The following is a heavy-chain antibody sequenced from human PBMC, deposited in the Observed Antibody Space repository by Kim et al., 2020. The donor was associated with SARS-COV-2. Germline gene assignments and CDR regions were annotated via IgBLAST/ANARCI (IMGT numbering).Heavy chain of an antibody. CDR2: IIPILGIA. CDR1: GGTFSSYA. J-gene: IGHJ6*04. Sequence: SVKVSCKASGGTFSSYAISWVRQAPGQGLEWMGRIIPILGIANYAQKFQGRVTITADKSTSTAYMELSSLRSEDTAVYYCATLPTVNQGMDVWGKGTTVTVSS. V-gene: IGHV1-69*04. D-gene: IGHD4-4*01. CDR3: ATLPTVNQGMDV.